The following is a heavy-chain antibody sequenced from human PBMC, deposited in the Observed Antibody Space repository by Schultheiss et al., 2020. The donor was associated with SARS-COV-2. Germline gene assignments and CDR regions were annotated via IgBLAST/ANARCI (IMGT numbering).Heavy chain of an antibody. CDR2: IYYSGST. CDR1: GGSISSSSYY. CDR3: ARLLMVYAIGSWFDP. D-gene: IGHD2-8*01. Sequence: SQTLSLTCTVSGGSISSSSYYWSWIRQPPGKGLEWIGYIYYSGSTYYNPSLKSRVTISVDTSKNQFSLKLSSVTAADTAVYYCARLLMVYAIGSWFDPWGQGTLVTVSS. V-gene: IGHV4-39*01. J-gene: IGHJ5*02.